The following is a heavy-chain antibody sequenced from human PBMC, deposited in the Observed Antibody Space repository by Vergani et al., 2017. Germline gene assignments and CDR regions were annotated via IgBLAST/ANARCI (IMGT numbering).Heavy chain of an antibody. D-gene: IGHD1-26*01. CDR3: ARDGSDYDGFDY. J-gene: IGHJ4*02. CDR1: GGSISSSSYY. Sequence: QLQLQESGPGLVKPSETLSLTCTVSGGSISSSSYYWGWIRQPPGKGLEWIGSIYYSGSTYYNPSLKSRVTISVDTSKNQFSLKLSSVTAADTAVYYCARDGSDYDGFDYWGQGTLVTVSS. V-gene: IGHV4-39*07. CDR2: IYYSGST.